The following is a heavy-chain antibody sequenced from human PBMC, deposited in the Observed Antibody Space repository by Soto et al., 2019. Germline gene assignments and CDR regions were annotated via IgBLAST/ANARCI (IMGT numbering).Heavy chain of an antibody. V-gene: IGHV4-34*01. D-gene: IGHD4-17*01. CDR1: GGSFSGYY. Sequence: SETLSLTCAVYGGSFSGYYWSWIRQPPGKGLEWIGEINHSGSTNYNPSLKSRVTISVDTSKNQFSLKLSSVTAADTAVYYCARHRGHYGGNIVYWGQGTLVTVSS. CDR3: ARHRGHYGGNIVY. J-gene: IGHJ4*02. CDR2: INHSGST.